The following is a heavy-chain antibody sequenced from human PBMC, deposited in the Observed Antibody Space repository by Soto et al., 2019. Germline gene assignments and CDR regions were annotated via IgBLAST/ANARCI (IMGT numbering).Heavy chain of an antibody. CDR2: TYYRSKWYN. CDR3: ARTNDAFDI. V-gene: IGHV6-1*01. CDR1: GDSVSSNSAA. J-gene: IGHJ3*02. Sequence: SQTLSLTFAISGDSVSSNSAAWNWIRHSPSRGLEWLGRTYYRSKWYNDYAVSVKSRITINPDTSKNQFSLQLNSVTPEDTAVYFCARTNDAFDIWGQGTMVTVSS.